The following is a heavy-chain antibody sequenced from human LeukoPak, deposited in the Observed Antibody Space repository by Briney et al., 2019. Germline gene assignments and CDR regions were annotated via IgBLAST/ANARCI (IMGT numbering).Heavy chain of an antibody. CDR1: GYTFTSYG. Sequence: GASVKVSCKASGYTFTSYGISWVRQMPGKGLEWMGRIDPSDSYTNYSPSFQGHVTISADKSISTAYLQWSSLKASDTAMYYCARHDSSGYYYPLDYWGQGTLVTVSS. CDR3: ARHDSSGYYYPLDY. J-gene: IGHJ4*02. CDR2: IDPSDSYT. D-gene: IGHD3-22*01. V-gene: IGHV5-10-1*01.